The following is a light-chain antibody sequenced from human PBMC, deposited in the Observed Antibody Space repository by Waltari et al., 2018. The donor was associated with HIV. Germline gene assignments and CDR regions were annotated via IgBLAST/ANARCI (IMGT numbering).Light chain of an antibody. Sequence: DIQMTQSPSTLPASVGDRVTVTCRASQTIRSWLAWYQQKPGTAPKLLIYKSSSLKSGVPSRFSGSGSGTEFTLTISGLQPDDFATYYCQQYNAFPYSFGQGTKLEIK. J-gene: IGKJ2*03. CDR3: QQYNAFPYS. V-gene: IGKV1-5*03. CDR2: KSS. CDR1: QTIRSW.